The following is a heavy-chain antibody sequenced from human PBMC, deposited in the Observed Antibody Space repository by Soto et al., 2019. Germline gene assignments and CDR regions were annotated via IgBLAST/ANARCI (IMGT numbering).Heavy chain of an antibody. CDR3: ARDPYYYDSSGYYGSDAFDI. J-gene: IGHJ3*02. CDR2: ISAYNGNT. D-gene: IGHD3-22*01. Sequence: QVQLVQSGAEVKKPGASVKVSCKASGYTFTSYGISWVRQAPGQGLEWMGWISAYNGNTNYAQKFQGRVTITADESTSTAYMELSSLRSEDTAVYYCARDPYYYDSSGYYGSDAFDIWGQGTMVTVSS. V-gene: IGHV1-18*04. CDR1: GYTFTSYG.